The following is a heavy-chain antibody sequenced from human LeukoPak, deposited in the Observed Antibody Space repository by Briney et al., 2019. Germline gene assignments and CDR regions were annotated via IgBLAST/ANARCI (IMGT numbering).Heavy chain of an antibody. CDR2: IRSKANSYAT. Sequence: GGSLRLSCAASGFTFSGSAMHWVRQASGKGLEWVGRIRSKANSYATAYAASVKGRFTISRDDSKNTAYLQMNSLKTEDTAVYYCTSLGIAAAGTDYWGQGTMVTVSS. CDR3: TSLGIAAAGTDY. CDR1: GFTFSGSA. D-gene: IGHD6-13*01. J-gene: IGHJ4*02. V-gene: IGHV3-73*01.